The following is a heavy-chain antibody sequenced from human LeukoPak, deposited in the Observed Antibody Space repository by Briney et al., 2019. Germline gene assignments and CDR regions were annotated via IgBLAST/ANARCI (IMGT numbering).Heavy chain of an antibody. Sequence: SETLSLTCAVYGGSFSGYYWSWIRQPPGKGLEWIGYIYYSGSTNYNPSLKSRVTISVDTSKNQFSLKLSSVTAADTAVYYCARYPIGLLHFDYWGQGTLVTVSS. CDR3: ARYPIGLLHFDY. CDR2: IYYSGST. V-gene: IGHV4-34*09. J-gene: IGHJ4*02. CDR1: GGSFSGYY. D-gene: IGHD1-26*01.